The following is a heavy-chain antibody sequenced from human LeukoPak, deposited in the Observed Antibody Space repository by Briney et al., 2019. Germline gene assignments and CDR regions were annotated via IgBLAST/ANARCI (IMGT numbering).Heavy chain of an antibody. CDR1: GFTVSSNY. CDR2: IYSGGST. V-gene: IGHV3-53*05. Sequence: GGSLRLSCAASGFTVSSNYMSWVRQAPGKGLEWVSVIYSGGSTYYADSVKGRFTISRDNSKSTVYLQMNSLRAEDTAVYYCARDDYGGTAYDYWGQGTLVTVSS. CDR3: ARDDYGGTAYDY. J-gene: IGHJ4*02. D-gene: IGHD4-23*01.